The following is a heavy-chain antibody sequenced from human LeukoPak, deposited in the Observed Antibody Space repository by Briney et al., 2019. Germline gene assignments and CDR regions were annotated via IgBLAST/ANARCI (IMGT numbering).Heavy chain of an antibody. CDR1: GGTFSSCA. CDR3: ARAGIAAAGTLDY. V-gene: IGHV1-69*01. Sequence: SVKVSCKASGGTFSSCAISWVRQAPGQGLEWMGGIIPIFGTANYAQKFQGRVTITADESTSTAYMELSSLRSEDTAVYYCARAGIAAAGTLDYWGQGTLVTVSS. CDR2: IIPIFGTA. J-gene: IGHJ4*02. D-gene: IGHD6-13*01.